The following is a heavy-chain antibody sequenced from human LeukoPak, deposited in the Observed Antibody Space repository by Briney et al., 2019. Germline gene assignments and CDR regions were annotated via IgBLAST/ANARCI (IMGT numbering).Heavy chain of an antibody. J-gene: IGHJ4*02. D-gene: IGHD3-22*01. CDR2: ISGSGGST. Sequence: GGSLRLSCAASGFTLSSYGMSWVRQAPGKGLEWVSAISGSGGSTYYADSVKGRFTISRDNSKNTLYLQMNSLRAEDTAVYYCAKSALNYYDSSGPDYWGQGTLVTVSS. CDR1: GFTLSSYG. V-gene: IGHV3-23*01. CDR3: AKSALNYYDSSGPDY.